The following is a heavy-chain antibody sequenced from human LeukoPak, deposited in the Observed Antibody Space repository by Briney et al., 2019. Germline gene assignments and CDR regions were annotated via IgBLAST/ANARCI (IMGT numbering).Heavy chain of an antibody. CDR2: IYSGGST. J-gene: IGHJ4*02. CDR1: GFTVSSNS. Sequence: GGSLRLSCAASGFTVSSNSMSWVRQAPGKGLEWVSVIYSGGSTYYADSVKGRFTISRDNSKNTLYLQMNSLRAEDTAVYYCARDRPIVGSGYYFDYWGQGTLVTVSS. V-gene: IGHV3-53*01. CDR3: ARDRPIVGSGYYFDY. D-gene: IGHD6-13*01.